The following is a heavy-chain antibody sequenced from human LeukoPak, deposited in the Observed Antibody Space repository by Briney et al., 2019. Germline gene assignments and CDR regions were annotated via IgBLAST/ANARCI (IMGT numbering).Heavy chain of an antibody. Sequence: PSETLSLTCAVYGGSFSGYYWSWIRQPPGKGLEWIGYVYHTGNTDYNPSLRSRVTISLDTSKSHFTLSLSSATAADTAVYFCARHPFSNPFDFWGRGTLVTVSS. CDR1: GGSFSGYY. J-gene: IGHJ4*02. D-gene: IGHD2/OR15-2a*01. CDR2: VYHTGNT. CDR3: ARHPFSNPFDF. V-gene: IGHV4-59*08.